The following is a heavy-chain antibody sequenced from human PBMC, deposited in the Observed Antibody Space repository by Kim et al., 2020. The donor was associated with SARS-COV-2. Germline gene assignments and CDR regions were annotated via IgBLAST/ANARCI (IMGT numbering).Heavy chain of an antibody. CDR3: ARSESSSWYDCGWFDP. D-gene: IGHD6-13*01. Sequence: SETLSLTCTVSGGSISSGSYYWSWIRQPAGKGLEWIGRIYTSGSTNYNPSLKSRVTISVDTSKNQFSLKLSSVTAADTAVYYCARSESSSWYDCGWFDPWGQGTLVTVSS. V-gene: IGHV4-61*02. CDR1: GGSISSGSYY. CDR2: IYTSGST. J-gene: IGHJ5*02.